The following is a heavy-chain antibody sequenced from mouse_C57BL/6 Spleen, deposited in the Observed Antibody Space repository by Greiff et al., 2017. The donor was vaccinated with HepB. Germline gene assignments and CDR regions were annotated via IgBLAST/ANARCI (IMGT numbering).Heavy chain of an antibody. CDR3: TSSLYYDPYYYAMDY. J-gene: IGHJ4*01. D-gene: IGHD2-4*01. V-gene: IGHV5-9-1*02. Sequence: EVKVVESGEGLVKPGGSLKLSCAASGFTFSSYAMSWVRQTPEKRLEWVAYISSGGDYIYYADTVKGRFTISRDNARNTLYLQMSSLKSEDTAMYYCTSSLYYDPYYYAMDYWGQGTSVTVSS. CDR2: ISSGGDYI. CDR1: GFTFSSYA.